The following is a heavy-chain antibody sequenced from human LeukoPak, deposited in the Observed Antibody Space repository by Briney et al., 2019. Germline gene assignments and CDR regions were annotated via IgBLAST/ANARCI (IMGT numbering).Heavy chain of an antibody. CDR3: ARDGSGSPDC. CDR1: GFAFRDYY. V-gene: IGHV3-11*01. J-gene: IGHJ4*02. D-gene: IGHD1-26*01. Sequence: GGSLRLSCAASGFAFRDYYMAWIRQAPGKGPEWVTYISSSGSTTYYADSVKGRFTTSRDNAKNKLYLQMQSLRADDTAVYYCARDGSGSPDCWGQGTLVTVSS. CDR2: ISSSGSTT.